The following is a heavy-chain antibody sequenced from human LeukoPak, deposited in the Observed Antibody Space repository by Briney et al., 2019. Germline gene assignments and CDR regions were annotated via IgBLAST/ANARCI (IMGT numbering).Heavy chain of an antibody. J-gene: IGHJ6*03. V-gene: IGHV4-38-2*02. D-gene: IGHD6-19*01. CDR2: IYYSGST. CDR1: GYSISSGYY. CDR3: ARGLVYMDV. Sequence: SETLSLTCTVSGYSISSGYYWGWIRQPPGKGLEWIGYIYYSGSTNYNPSLKSRVTISVDTSKNQFSLKLSSVTAADTAVYYCARGLVYMDVWGKGTTVTISS.